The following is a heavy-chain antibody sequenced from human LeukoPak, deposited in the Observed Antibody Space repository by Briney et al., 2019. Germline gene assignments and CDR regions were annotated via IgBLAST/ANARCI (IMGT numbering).Heavy chain of an antibody. CDR2: IYYSGST. V-gene: IGHV4-59*01. J-gene: IGHJ4*02. Sequence: PSETLSLTCTVSGGSISSYYWSWIRQPPGKGLEWIGYIYYSGSTNYNPSLKSRVTISVDTSKNQFSLKLSSVTAADTAVYYRARQYSYGYYFDYWGQGTLVTVSS. CDR1: GGSISSYY. CDR3: ARQYSYGYYFDY. D-gene: IGHD5-18*01.